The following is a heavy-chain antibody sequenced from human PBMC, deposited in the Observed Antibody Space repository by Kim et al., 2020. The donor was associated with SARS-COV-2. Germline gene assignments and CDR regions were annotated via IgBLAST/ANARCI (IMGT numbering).Heavy chain of an antibody. CDR1: GGSISSYY. CDR3: ARENDYGGNPWFDP. J-gene: IGHJ5*02. Sequence: SETLSLTCTVSGGSISSYYWSWIRQPPGKGLEWIGYIYYSGSTNYNPSLKSRVTISVDTSKNQFSLKLSSVTAADTAVYYCARENDYGGNPWFDPWGQGTLVTVSS. V-gene: IGHV4-59*01. D-gene: IGHD4-17*01. CDR2: IYYSGST.